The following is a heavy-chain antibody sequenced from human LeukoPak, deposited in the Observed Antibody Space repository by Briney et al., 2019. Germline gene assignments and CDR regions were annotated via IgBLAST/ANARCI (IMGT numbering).Heavy chain of an antibody. D-gene: IGHD5-18*01. J-gene: IGHJ4*02. Sequence: PGGSLRLSCEASGFTFNNAWMNWVRQAPGKGLEWVGRFKSKTDGGTIDYAAPVKGRFTISRDDSKNTLYLQMNSLKTEDTAVYYCTTGGYRYGDDYWGQGTLVTVSS. CDR3: TTGGYRYGDDY. CDR2: FKSKTDGGTI. V-gene: IGHV3-15*07. CDR1: GFTFNNAW.